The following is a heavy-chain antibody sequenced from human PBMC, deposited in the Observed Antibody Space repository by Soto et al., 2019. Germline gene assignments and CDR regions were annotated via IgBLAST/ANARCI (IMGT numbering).Heavy chain of an antibody. V-gene: IGHV4-59*01. CDR2: IYYSGST. CDR3: ARGRFGPPPSNWFDH. CDR1: GVSMSSYY. Sequence: PXETLSLTCTVAGVSMSSYYWSWIRQPPGKGLEWIGYIYYSGSTNYNPSLKSRVTISVDTSKNQFSLKLSSVTAADTAVYYCARGRFGPPPSNWFDHWGQGHLVTVSS. D-gene: IGHD3-10*01. J-gene: IGHJ5*02.